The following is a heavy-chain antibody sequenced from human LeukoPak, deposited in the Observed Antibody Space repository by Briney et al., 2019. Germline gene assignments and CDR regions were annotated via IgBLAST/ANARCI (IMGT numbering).Heavy chain of an antibody. CDR1: GFTFSIYS. CDR2: ISSSSSYI. D-gene: IGHD3-22*01. V-gene: IGHV3-21*01. CDR3: AREAGGDYYDSSGYSDFDY. Sequence: GGSLRHSRAASGFTFSIYSTNCVRPAPGKGVEWGSSISSSSSYIYYTDSVKGRFTISRANAKNSLYLQMNSLRDEATAVYYCAREAGGDYYDSSGYSDFDYWGQGTLVTVSS. J-gene: IGHJ4*02.